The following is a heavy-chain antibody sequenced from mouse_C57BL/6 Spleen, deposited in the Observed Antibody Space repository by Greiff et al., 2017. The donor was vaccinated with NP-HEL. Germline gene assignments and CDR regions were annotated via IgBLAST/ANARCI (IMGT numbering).Heavy chain of an antibody. V-gene: IGHV1-19*01. J-gene: IGHJ3*01. CDR1: GYTFTDYY. CDR3: AREERLRLFAY. CDR2: INPYNGGT. Sequence: EVQLQQSGPVLVKPGASVKMSCKASGYTFTDYYMNWVKQSHGKSLEWIGVINPYNGGTSYNQKFKGKATLTVDKSSSTAYMELNSLTSEDSAVYYCAREERLRLFAYWGQGTLVTVSA. D-gene: IGHD1-2*01.